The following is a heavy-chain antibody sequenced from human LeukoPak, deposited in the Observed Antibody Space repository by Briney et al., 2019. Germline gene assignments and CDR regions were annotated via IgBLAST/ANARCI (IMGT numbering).Heavy chain of an antibody. Sequence: GGSLRLSCAASGFTFSSYEMNWVRQAPGKWLEWVSYISTSGTTIYYADSVKGRFTISRDNAKNSLYLQMNSLRAEDTAVYYCAREAYSSAWYPSAFDIWGQGTMVSVS. CDR1: GFTFSSYE. CDR3: AREAYSSAWYPSAFDI. V-gene: IGHV3-48*03. CDR2: ISTSGTTI. J-gene: IGHJ3*02. D-gene: IGHD6-19*01.